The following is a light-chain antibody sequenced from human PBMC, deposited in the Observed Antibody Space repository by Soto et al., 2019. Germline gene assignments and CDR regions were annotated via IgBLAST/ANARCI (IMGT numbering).Light chain of an antibody. J-gene: IGKJ2*01. CDR3: QQYNSYPYT. Sequence: AIQMTQSPSSLSASVGDRVTISCRASQGIRRDLAWYQQRPGTVPKLLIFAASSLQSGVPSRFSGSGSGTDFTLTISSLQPEDFATYYCQQYNSYPYTFGQGTKLEIK. V-gene: IGKV1-6*01. CDR1: QGIRRD. CDR2: AAS.